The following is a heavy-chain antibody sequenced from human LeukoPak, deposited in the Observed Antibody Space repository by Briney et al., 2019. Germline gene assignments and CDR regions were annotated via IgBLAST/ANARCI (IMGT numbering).Heavy chain of an antibody. CDR3: AKHMRATNTYSFFGLDV. J-gene: IGHJ6*02. CDR2: INWNGGGT. V-gene: IGHV3-9*01. CDR1: GFTFKDYG. D-gene: IGHD1-26*01. Sequence: GGSLRLSCAATGFTFKDYGMHWVRQPPGKGPEWVSSINWNGGGTDYADSVKGRFTISRDNAKNSLYLQLSSLRPEDTALYYCAKHMRATNTYSFFGLDVWGQGTTVTVSS.